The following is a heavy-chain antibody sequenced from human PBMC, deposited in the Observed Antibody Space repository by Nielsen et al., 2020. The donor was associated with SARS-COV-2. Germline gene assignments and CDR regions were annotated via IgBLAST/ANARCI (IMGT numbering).Heavy chain of an antibody. CDR3: AGTIAVAGFDY. J-gene: IGHJ4*02. Sequence: SETLSLTCTVSGGSISSGSYYWSWIRQPAGKGLEWIGRIYTSGSTNYNPSLKSRDTISVDTSKNQFSLKLSSVTAADTAVYYCAGTIAVAGFDYWGQGTLVTVSS. D-gene: IGHD6-19*01. CDR2: IYTSGST. CDR1: GGSISSGSYY. V-gene: IGHV4-61*02.